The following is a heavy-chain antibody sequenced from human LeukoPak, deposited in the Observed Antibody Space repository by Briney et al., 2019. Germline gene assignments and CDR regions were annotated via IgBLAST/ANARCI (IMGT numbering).Heavy chain of an antibody. CDR3: ARVIVPAAVVNWFDP. CDR2: IYYSGST. V-gene: IGHV4-30-4*08. Sequence: SETLSLTCTVSGGSISSGDYYWSWIRQPPGKGLEWIGFIYYSGSTYYNPSLKSRVTISVATSKNQFSLKLSSVTAADTAVYYCARVIVPAAVVNWFDPWGQGTLVTVSS. CDR1: GGSISSGDYY. J-gene: IGHJ5*02. D-gene: IGHD2-2*01.